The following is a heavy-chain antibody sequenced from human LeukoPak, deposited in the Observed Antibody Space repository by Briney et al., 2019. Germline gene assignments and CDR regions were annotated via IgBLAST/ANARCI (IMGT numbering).Heavy chain of an antibody. CDR3: ARATTVTTPADY. V-gene: IGHV4-31*03. D-gene: IGHD4-17*01. J-gene: IGHJ4*02. Sequence: PSQTLSLTCTVSGGSISGGGYYWSWIRQHPVKGLEWIGYIYYSGTSYNPSLKSRVTISVDTSKNQFSLKLSSVTAADTAVYYCARATTVTTPADYWGQGTLVTVSS. CDR1: GGSISGGGYY. CDR2: IYYSGT.